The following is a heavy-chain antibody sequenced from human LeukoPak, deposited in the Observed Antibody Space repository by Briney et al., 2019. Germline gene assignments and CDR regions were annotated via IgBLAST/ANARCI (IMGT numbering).Heavy chain of an antibody. V-gene: IGHV1-69*13. Sequence: SVKVSCKASGGTFSSYAISWVRQAPGQGLEWMGGIIPIFGTANYAQKFQGRVTITADESTSTAYMELSSLRSEDTAVYYCARDSSGPFNWFDPWGQGTLVTVSS. D-gene: IGHD3-22*01. CDR2: IIPIFGTA. CDR1: GGTFSSYA. J-gene: IGHJ5*02. CDR3: ARDSSGPFNWFDP.